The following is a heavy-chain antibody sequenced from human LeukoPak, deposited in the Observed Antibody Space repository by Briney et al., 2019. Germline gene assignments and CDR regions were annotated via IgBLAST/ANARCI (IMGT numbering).Heavy chain of an antibody. V-gene: IGHV4-59*01. Sequence: PSETLSLTCTVSGGSISSYRWSWIRQPPGKGLHWIWFIYSSGSTNYNPSLKSRVTISLDTSKNQFSLRVSSVTSADTAVYYCARGNSGYDYAFDIWGQGTMVTVSS. D-gene: IGHD5-12*01. CDR2: IYSSGST. J-gene: IGHJ3*02. CDR1: GGSISSYR. CDR3: ARGNSGYDYAFDI.